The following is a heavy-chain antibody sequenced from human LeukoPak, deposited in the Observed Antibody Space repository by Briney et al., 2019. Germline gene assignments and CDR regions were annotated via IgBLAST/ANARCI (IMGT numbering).Heavy chain of an antibody. CDR2: VSDDGSTT. Sequence: PGGSLILSCAASGFTFSSFWMHWVRQAPGKGLVWVSRVSDDGSTTTYADSVKGRFTISRDNAKNTLYLQLNSLRPDDTAVYYCVRHNAARAFDIWGQGTMVSVSS. D-gene: IGHD1-1*01. J-gene: IGHJ3*02. CDR1: GFTFSSFW. V-gene: IGHV3-74*03. CDR3: VRHNAARAFDI.